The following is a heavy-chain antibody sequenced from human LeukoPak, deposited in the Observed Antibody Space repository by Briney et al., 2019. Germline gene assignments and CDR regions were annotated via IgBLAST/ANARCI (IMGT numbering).Heavy chain of an antibody. D-gene: IGHD3-16*01. CDR3: ARDRENDPYAFDI. J-gene: IGHJ3*02. V-gene: IGHV4-30-2*01. CDR1: GGTLSGGGYS. Sequence: SQTLSLTCAASGGTLSGGGYSWLWLRQPPGMGLEWIRYIYDSGTNYYNPSLKSRVTISVDRSKNQFSLKLSSVTAADTAVYYCARDRENDPYAFDIWGQGTMVTVSS. CDR2: IYDSGTN.